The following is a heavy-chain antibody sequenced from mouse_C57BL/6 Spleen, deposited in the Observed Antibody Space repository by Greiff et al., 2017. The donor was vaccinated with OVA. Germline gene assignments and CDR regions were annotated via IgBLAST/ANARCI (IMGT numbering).Heavy chain of an antibody. Sequence: EVQVIESGGGLVQPGGSLKLSCAASGIDFSRYWMSWVRRAPGKGLEWIGEINPDSSTINYAPSLKDKFIISRDNAKNTLYLQMSKVRSEDTALXYCARRGLSITTEYYFDCWGQGTTLTVSS. D-gene: IGHD1-1*01. V-gene: IGHV4-1*01. CDR3: ARRGLSITTEYYFDC. J-gene: IGHJ2*01. CDR1: GIDFSRYW. CDR2: INPDSSTI.